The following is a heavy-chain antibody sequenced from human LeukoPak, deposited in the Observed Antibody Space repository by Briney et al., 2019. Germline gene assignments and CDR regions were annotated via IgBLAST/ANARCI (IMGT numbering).Heavy chain of an antibody. CDR1: GFTFSSYG. Sequence: GGSLRLSCAASGFTFSSYGMHWVRQAPGKGLEWVAVIWYDGSNKYYADSVKGRFTISRDTSKNMLYLQMNSLRAEDTAVYYCARDDGVDTADYWGQGTLVTVSS. CDR2: IWYDGSNK. V-gene: IGHV3-33*01. J-gene: IGHJ4*02. D-gene: IGHD5-18*01. CDR3: ARDDGVDTADY.